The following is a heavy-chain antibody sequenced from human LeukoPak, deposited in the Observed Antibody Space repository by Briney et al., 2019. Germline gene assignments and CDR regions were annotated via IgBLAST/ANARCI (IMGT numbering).Heavy chain of an antibody. Sequence: GGSLRLSCAASGFTVSSNYMSWVRHAPGKGLELVSVIYSGGSTYYADSVKGRFTISRDNSKNTLYLQMNSLRAEDTAVYYCARDLAWFGEEGMDVWGQGTTVTVSS. CDR3: ARDLAWFGEEGMDV. J-gene: IGHJ6*02. CDR1: GFTVSSNY. D-gene: IGHD3-10*01. CDR2: IYSGGST. V-gene: IGHV3-66*01.